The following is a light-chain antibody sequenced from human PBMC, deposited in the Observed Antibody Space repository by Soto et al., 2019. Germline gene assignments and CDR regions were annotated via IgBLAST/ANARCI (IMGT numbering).Light chain of an antibody. J-gene: IGLJ2*01. Sequence: QSVLTQPPSVSAAPGQKVTISCSGSSSNIGSNYVSWYQQLPGTAPKLLIYENNKGPSGIPDRFSGSKSGTSATLGITGLQTGDEADYYCGTWDSSLSAGVFGGGTQLTVL. CDR2: ENN. CDR3: GTWDSSLSAGV. CDR1: SSNIGSNY. V-gene: IGLV1-51*02.